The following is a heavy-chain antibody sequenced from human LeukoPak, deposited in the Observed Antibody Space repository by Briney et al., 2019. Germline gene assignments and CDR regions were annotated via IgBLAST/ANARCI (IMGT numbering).Heavy chain of an antibody. CDR2: ISAYNGNT. CDR3: AREGVWGSYRTKWDY. Sequence: GASVKVSCKASGYTFTSYGISWVRQAPGQGLEWMGWISAYNGNTNYAQKLQGTVTMTTDTSTSTAYMELSSLRSEDTAVYYCAREGVWGSYRTKWDYWGQGTLVTVSS. J-gene: IGHJ4*02. D-gene: IGHD3-16*02. CDR1: GYTFTSYG. V-gene: IGHV1-18*01.